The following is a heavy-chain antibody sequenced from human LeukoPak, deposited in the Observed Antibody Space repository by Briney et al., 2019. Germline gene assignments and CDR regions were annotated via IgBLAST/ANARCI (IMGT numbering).Heavy chain of an antibody. J-gene: IGHJ3*02. D-gene: IGHD3-22*01. CDR2: IYTSGST. Sequence: SETLSLTSTVSGGSINSGSYYWSWIRQPAGKGLEWIGRIYTSGSTNYNPSLKSRVTISVDTSKNQFSLKLSSVTAADTAVYYCARENSSGYYFPDAFDIWGQGTMVTVSS. CDR3: ARENSSGYYFPDAFDI. V-gene: IGHV4-61*02. CDR1: GGSINSGSYY.